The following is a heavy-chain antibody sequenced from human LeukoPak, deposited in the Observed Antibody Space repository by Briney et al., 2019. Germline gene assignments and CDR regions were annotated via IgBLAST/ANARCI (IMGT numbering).Heavy chain of an antibody. CDR2: ISAYNGNT. J-gene: IGHJ4*02. CDR1: GYTFTSYG. V-gene: IGHV1-18*01. CDR3: ARDWGPYYYDSSGYYLYY. Sequence: ASVKVSCKASGYTFTSYGISWVRQAPGQGLEWMGWISAYNGNTNYAQKPQGRVTMTTDTSTSTAYMELRSLRSDDTAVYYCARDWGPYYYDSSGYYLYYWGQGTLVTVSS. D-gene: IGHD3-22*01.